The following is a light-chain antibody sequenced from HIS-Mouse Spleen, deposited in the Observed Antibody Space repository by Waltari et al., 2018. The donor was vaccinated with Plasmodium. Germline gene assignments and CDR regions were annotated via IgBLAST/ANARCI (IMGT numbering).Light chain of an antibody. V-gene: IGLV3-10*01. CDR2: EDS. Sequence: SYELTQPPSVSVSPGQTARITSSGEALPTNSAYWYQQKSGQAPVLVIYEDSKRPPGIPERFSGSSSGTMATLTISGAQVEDEADYYCYSTDSSGNHRVFGGGTKLTVL. J-gene: IGLJ3*02. CDR3: YSTDSSGNHRV. CDR1: ALPTNS.